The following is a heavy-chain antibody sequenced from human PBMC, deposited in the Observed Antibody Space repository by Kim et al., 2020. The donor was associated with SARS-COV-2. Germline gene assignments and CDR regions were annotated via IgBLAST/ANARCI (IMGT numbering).Heavy chain of an antibody. D-gene: IGHD6-13*01. V-gene: IGHV3-9*01. J-gene: IGHJ6*02. CDR2: ISWNSGSI. CDR1: GFTFDDYA. CDR3: AKDGYSSSWYRTYYYYGMDV. Sequence: GGSLRLSCAASGFTFDDYAMHWVRQAPGKGLEWVSGISWNSGSIGYADSVKGRFTISRDHAKNSLYLQMNSLRAEDTALYYCAKDGYSSSWYRTYYYYGMDVWRQGTTVTVSS.